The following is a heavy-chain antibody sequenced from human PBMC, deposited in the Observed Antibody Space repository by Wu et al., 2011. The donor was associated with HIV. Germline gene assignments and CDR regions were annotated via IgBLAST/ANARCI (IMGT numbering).Heavy chain of an antibody. CDR2: IIPIFGTA. J-gene: IGHJ5*02. Sequence: QVQLVQSGAEVKRPGSSVEVSCKASGGTFSSYAISWVRQAPGQGLEWMGRIIPIFGTANYAQKFQGRVTITADESTNTAYMELSSLRSEDTAAYYCARSTEVTIFGVSWFDPWGQGTLVTVSS. CDR3: ARSTEVTIFGVSWFDP. CDR1: GGTFSSYA. V-gene: IGHV1-69*15. D-gene: IGHD3-3*01.